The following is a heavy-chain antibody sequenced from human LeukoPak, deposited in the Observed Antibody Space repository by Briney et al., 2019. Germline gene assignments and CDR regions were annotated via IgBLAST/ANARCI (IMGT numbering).Heavy chain of an antibody. J-gene: IGHJ1*01. D-gene: IGHD6-19*01. CDR1: GGSISSSDYY. CDR3: ARQTYSSGEAEYFQH. CDR2: IYYSGRT. V-gene: IGHV4-39*01. Sequence: SETLSLTCTVPGGSISSSDYYWGWIRQPPGKGLEWIGSIYYSGRTYYTPSLESRVTISVDTSKNQFSLKLTSMTAADTAVYYCARQTYSSGEAEYFQHWGQGALVTVSS.